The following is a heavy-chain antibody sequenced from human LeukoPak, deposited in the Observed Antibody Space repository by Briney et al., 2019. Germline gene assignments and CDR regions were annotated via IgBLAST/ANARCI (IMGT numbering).Heavy chain of an antibody. D-gene: IGHD2-2*01. V-gene: IGHV3-23*01. CDR1: GFTFSSYA. CDR2: ISGSGGST. CDR3: AKVDWGVVPVGASGWFDP. J-gene: IGHJ5*02. Sequence: GGSLRLSCAATGFTFSSYAMSWVRQAPGKGLEWVSAISGSGGSTYYADSVKGRFTISRDNSKNTLYLQMNSLRAEDTAVYYCAKVDWGVVPVGASGWFDPWGQGTLVTVSS.